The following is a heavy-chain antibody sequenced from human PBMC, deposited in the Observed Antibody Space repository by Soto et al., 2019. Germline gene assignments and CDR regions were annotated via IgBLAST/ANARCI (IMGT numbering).Heavy chain of an antibody. V-gene: IGHV3-23*01. J-gene: IGHJ5*01. CDR1: GFPFSDTD. D-gene: IGHD3-10*01. CDR2: IGGNTGNT. CDR3: AKNSGWFGS. Sequence: EVQLLDSGGDLRQPGGSLRLSCAASGFPFSDTDMTWVRQAPGKGLEWVSTIGGNTGNTYYADSVEGRFTISRDDSKNTVYLQMNSLRADDTAVYYCAKNSGWFGSWGQGNLVTVSS.